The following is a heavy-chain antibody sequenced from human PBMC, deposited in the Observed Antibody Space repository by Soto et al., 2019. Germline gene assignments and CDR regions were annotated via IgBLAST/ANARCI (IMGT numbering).Heavy chain of an antibody. V-gene: IGHV4-59*08. CDR1: GGSISRYY. D-gene: IGHD6-13*01. J-gene: IGHJ4*02. Sequence: SETLSLTCTVSGGSISRYYWSWIRQPPGKGLEWFGYIYYSGSTNYNPSLKSRVTISVDTPKNHFSLKLSSVTAADTAVYYCARQRGSSWFSYFDYWGQGTLVTVSS. CDR2: IYYSGST. CDR3: ARQRGSSWFSYFDY.